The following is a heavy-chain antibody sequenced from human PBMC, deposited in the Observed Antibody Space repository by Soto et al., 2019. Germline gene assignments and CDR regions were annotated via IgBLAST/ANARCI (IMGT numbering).Heavy chain of an antibody. CDR3: AREVVVSYYYYGMDV. Sequence: QVQLQESGPGLVKPSQTLSLTCTVSGGSISSGGYYWSWIRQHPGKGLEWIGYIYYSGSTYYNPSLKSRVTIXXDXSXXQFSLKLSSVTAADTAVYYCAREVVVSYYYYGMDVWGQGTTVTVSS. D-gene: IGHD2-2*01. V-gene: IGHV4-31*03. J-gene: IGHJ6*02. CDR1: GGSISSGGYY. CDR2: IYYSGST.